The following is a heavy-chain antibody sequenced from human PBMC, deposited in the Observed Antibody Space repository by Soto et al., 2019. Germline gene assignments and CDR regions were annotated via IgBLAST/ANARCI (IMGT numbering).Heavy chain of an antibody. CDR2: ISGSGGST. CDR1: GFTFSSYA. D-gene: IGHD3-9*01. V-gene: IGHV3-23*01. J-gene: IGHJ4*02. Sequence: GGSLRLSCAASGFTFSSYAMSWVRQAPGKGLEWVSAISGSGGSTYYADSVKGRSTISRDNSKNTLYLQMNSLRAEDTAVYYCARVPDYDILTGYAFFDYWGQGTLVTVSS. CDR3: ARVPDYDILTGYAFFDY.